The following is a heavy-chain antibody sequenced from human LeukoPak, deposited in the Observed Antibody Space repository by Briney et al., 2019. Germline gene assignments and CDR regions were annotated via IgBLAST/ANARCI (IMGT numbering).Heavy chain of an antibody. D-gene: IGHD6-13*01. J-gene: IGHJ4*02. CDR2: IVPIFGTA. Sequence: ASVKVSCKASGGTFSSYAISWVRQAPGQGLEWMVGIVPIFGTANYAQKFQGRVRITADEPTSPAYMALSSLRCQDTAVYSCARVRWISAAAHRYYLYYWGPGTLVTVSS. CDR3: ARVRWISAAAHRYYLYY. V-gene: IGHV1-69*13. CDR1: GGTFSSYA.